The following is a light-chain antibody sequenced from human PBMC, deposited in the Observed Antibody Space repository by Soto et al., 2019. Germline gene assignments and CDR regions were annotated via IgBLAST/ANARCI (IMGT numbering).Light chain of an antibody. J-gene: IGKJ4*01. Sequence: IVMTQSPATLSVSPGERATLSCRASQSVSSNLAWYQQKPGQAPRLLIYGASTRATGIPARFSGSGSGTEFTLTISSLEPEDFGVYYCLQRSNWPLTFGGGTKVDIK. CDR1: QSVSSN. CDR2: GAS. V-gene: IGKV3-15*01. CDR3: LQRSNWPLT.